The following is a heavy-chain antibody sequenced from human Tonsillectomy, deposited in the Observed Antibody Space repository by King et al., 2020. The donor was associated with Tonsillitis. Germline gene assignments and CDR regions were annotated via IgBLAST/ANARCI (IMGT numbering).Heavy chain of an antibody. Sequence: VQLVESGGGVVQPGGSLRLSCAASGFTFSSYAMHWVRQAPGKGLEWVAAITYDGSNRNYADSVKGRFTISRDNSKNTLYLQMNSLRAEDTAVYYCARDSGDSSGYYMYYFDYWGLGTLVTVSS. J-gene: IGHJ4*02. CDR3: ARDSGDSSGYYMYYFDY. V-gene: IGHV3-30-3*01. CDR1: GFTFSSYA. CDR2: ITYDGSNR. D-gene: IGHD3-22*01.